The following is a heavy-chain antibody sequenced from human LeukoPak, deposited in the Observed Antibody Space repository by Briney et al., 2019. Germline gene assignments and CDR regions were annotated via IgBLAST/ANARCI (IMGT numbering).Heavy chain of an antibody. D-gene: IGHD2-2*01. CDR2: IYYRGNS. J-gene: IGHJ3*02. CDR3: AREELIVVVPAAFGAFDI. V-gene: IGHV4-39*02. Sequence: PSETLSLTCTVSGGSISSSTYYWGWIRQPPGKGLEWIGSIYYRGNSYYNPSLKSRVTISVDTSKNHLSLKLRSVTAADTAVYYCAREELIVVVPAAFGAFDIWGQGTMVTVSS. CDR1: GGSISSSTYY.